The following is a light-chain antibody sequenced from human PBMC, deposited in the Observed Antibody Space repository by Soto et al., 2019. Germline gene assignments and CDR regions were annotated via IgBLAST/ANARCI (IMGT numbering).Light chain of an antibody. CDR2: EDT. V-gene: IGLV3-21*02. CDR3: HVWDSNSDHVV. J-gene: IGLJ2*01. Sequence: SYELTQPPSVSVAPGQTARIACGGNNIGSEIVHWYRQKPGQAPVLVVYEDTDRPSGIPERFSGSNSGNTATLTISRVEAGDEADYYCHVWDSNSDHVVFGGGTTPTVL. CDR1: NIGSEI.